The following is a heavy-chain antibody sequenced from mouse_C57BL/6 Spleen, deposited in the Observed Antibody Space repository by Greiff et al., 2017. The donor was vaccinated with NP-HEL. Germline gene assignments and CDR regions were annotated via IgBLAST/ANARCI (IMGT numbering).Heavy chain of an antibody. J-gene: IGHJ3*01. CDR3: ARGDDYDPWCAY. CDR2: ISSGSSTI. CDR1: GFTFSDYG. V-gene: IGHV5-17*01. D-gene: IGHD2-4*01. Sequence: EVQLVESGGGLVKPGGSLKLSCAASGFTFSDYGMHWVRQAPEKGLEWVAYISSGSSTIYYAATVKGLFTISRDNAKNTLFLQMTSLRSEDTAMYYCARGDDYDPWCAYWGQGTLVTVSA.